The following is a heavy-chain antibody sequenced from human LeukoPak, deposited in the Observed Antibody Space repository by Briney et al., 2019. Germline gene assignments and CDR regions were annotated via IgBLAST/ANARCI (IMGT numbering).Heavy chain of an antibody. V-gene: IGHV3-11*01. CDR3: VGGQQMVH. Sequence: EGSLRLSCVASVFTFSDSYMRWIRQAPGKGLEWISHISRGGENIYYADSVKGRFTISRDNAKNSLYLQMNSLRAEDTAVYYCVGGQQMVHWGQGILVTVSS. D-gene: IGHD6-13*01. CDR1: VFTFSDSY. CDR2: ISRGGENI. J-gene: IGHJ4*02.